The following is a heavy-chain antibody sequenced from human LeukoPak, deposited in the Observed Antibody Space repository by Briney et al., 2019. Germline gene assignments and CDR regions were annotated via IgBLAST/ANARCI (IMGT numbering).Heavy chain of an antibody. J-gene: IGHJ3*02. CDR3: ARGVIVDTAMVSAYDAFDI. Sequence: PGGPLRLSCAAPGFTFSSYWMSWVRQAPGKGLEWVANIKQDGSEKYYVDSVKGRFTISRDNAKNSLYLQMNSLRAEDTAVYYCARGVIVDTAMVSAYDAFDIWGQGTMVTVSS. D-gene: IGHD5-18*01. V-gene: IGHV3-7*03. CDR2: IKQDGSEK. CDR1: GFTFSSYW.